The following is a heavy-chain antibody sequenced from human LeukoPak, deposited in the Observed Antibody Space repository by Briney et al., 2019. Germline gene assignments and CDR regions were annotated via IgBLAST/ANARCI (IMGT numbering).Heavy chain of an antibody. J-gene: IGHJ4*02. CDR1: GGSISSYY. Sequence: SETLSLTCTFSGGSISSYYWSWIREPPGKGLEWIGYIYYSGSTNYNPSLKSRVTISVDTSKNQFSLKLSSVTAADTAVYYCARQLYSSGWYAFDYRGQGTLVSVSS. CDR2: IYYSGST. V-gene: IGHV4-59*08. D-gene: IGHD6-19*01. CDR3: ARQLYSSGWYAFDY.